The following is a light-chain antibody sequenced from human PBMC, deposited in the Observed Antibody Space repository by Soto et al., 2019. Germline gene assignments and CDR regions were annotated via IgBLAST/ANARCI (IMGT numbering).Light chain of an antibody. Sequence: DIQLTQSPSFLSASVGDRVTITCRASQGISSYLAWSQQKPGKAPKLLIYAASTLESGVTSRFSGSGSGKEFTLTISSLQPEDCATYYCQQLNSYPSFGPGTKVDIK. V-gene: IGKV1-9*01. CDR2: AAS. CDR3: QQLNSYPS. CDR1: QGISSY. J-gene: IGKJ3*01.